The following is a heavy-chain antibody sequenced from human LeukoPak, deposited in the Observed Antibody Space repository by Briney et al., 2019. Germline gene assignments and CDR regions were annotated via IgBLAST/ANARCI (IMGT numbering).Heavy chain of an antibody. CDR3: ARGATESFDY. D-gene: IGHD5-12*01. Sequence: PGGSLSLSCAASGFTFCSFIMICVRRAPGGGGRGGSSISSSSSYIYYADSVKGRFTISRDNAKNSLYLKMNSLRAEDTAVYYCARGATESFDYWGQGTLVTVSS. V-gene: IGHV3-21*01. J-gene: IGHJ4*02. CDR1: GFTFCSFI. CDR2: ISSSSSYI.